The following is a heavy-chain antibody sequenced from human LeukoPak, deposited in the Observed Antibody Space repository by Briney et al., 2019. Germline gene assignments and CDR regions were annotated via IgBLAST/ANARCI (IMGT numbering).Heavy chain of an antibody. CDR1: GGSSSSGDYY. D-gene: IGHD2-2*01. V-gene: IGHV4-30-4*08. CDR3: ARVGDIVVVPAAIPFDP. Sequence: SETLSLXCTVSGGSSSSGDYYWSWIRQPPGKGPEWIGYIYYSGSTYYNPSLKSRVTISVDTSKNQFSLKLSSVTAADTAVYYCARVGDIVVVPAAIPFDPWGQGTLVTVSS. CDR2: IYYSGST. J-gene: IGHJ5*02.